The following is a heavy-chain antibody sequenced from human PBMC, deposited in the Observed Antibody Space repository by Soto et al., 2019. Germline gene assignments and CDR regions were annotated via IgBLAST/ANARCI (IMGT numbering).Heavy chain of an antibody. CDR3: ARDSCGGDCYSHQFDY. V-gene: IGHV1-46*01. J-gene: IGHJ4*02. Sequence: AASVKVSCKASGYTFTSYYMHWVRQAPGQGLEWMGIINPSGGSTSYAQKFQGRVTMTRDTSTSTVYMELSSLRSEDTAVYYCARDSCGGDCYSHQFDYWGQGTLVTVSS. CDR2: INPSGGST. CDR1: GYTFTSYY. D-gene: IGHD2-21*02.